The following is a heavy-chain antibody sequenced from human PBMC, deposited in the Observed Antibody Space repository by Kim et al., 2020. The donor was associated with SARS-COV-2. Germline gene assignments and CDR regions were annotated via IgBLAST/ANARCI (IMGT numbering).Heavy chain of an antibody. J-gene: IGHJ4*02. D-gene: IGHD6-19*01. V-gene: IGHV3-21*01. CDR3: ARDSHGAVADSR. CDR2: ISSGGADI. CDR1: GFSFSTSD. Sequence: GGSLRLSCAASGFSFSTSDMNWVRQAPGKGLEWVSFISSGGADIYSADSMKGRFTISRDNAKNSLYLQMNSLRAEDTAVYYCARDSHGAVADSRWGQGTLVTVSP.